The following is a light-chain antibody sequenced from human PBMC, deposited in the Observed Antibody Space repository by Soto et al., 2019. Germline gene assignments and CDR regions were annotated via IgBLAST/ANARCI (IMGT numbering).Light chain of an antibody. V-gene: IGLV2-14*01. J-gene: IGLJ3*02. Sequence: QSVLTQPASVSGSPGQSITISCTGTRRDVGGYNYVSWYQQHPGKAPKLIIYEVTNRPSGVSNRFSGSKSGNTASLTISGLQAEDEADYYCSSYTSTSTRVFGGGTKLTVL. CDR2: EVT. CDR1: RRDVGGYNY. CDR3: SSYTSTSTRV.